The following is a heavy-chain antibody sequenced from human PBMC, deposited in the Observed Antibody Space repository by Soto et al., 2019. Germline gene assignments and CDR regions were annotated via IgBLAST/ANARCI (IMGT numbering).Heavy chain of an antibody. CDR2: VYDNGRP. V-gene: IGHV4-59*01. CDR1: GGSISVYY. J-gene: IGHJ4*02. D-gene: IGHD3-9*01. CDR3: ARGVGSSPPRY. Sequence: SETLSLTCTISGGSISVYYWSWIRQSPRQGLEWIGYVYDNGRPYYSPSLKSRVTISADTSKNQISLKLTSATAAYTAVYYCARGVGSSPPRYWGRGTLVTVSS.